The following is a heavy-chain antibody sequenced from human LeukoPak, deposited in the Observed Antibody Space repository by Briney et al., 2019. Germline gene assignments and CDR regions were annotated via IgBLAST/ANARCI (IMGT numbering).Heavy chain of an antibody. D-gene: IGHD3-22*01. CDR3: ARRGYSDSSGYDY. V-gene: IGHV4-34*01. CDR2: ITYDGRT. CDR1: GGSFDGYY. J-gene: IGHJ4*02. Sequence: SETLSLTCAVFGGSFDGYYWSWIRQSPGKGLEWIGEITYDGRTKYNPSLRSRVSISVDTSKIQSSLNLTSVTAADTAIYYCARRGYSDSSGYDYWGQGTLVTVSS.